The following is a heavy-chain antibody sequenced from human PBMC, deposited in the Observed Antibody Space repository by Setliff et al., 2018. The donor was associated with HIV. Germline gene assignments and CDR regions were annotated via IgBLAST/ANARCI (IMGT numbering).Heavy chain of an antibody. D-gene: IGHD5-18*01. V-gene: IGHV4-59*01. CDR3: ARGAYREGYDY. Sequence: LSLTCSVSGASISSYYWSWIRQPPGKGLEWIGYVDYNGRTDYNPSLKSRVTISLDTSRNQVSLKLSSVAAADTAVYHCARGAYREGYDYWGQGTLVTVSS. CDR2: VDYNGRT. CDR1: GASISSYY. J-gene: IGHJ4*02.